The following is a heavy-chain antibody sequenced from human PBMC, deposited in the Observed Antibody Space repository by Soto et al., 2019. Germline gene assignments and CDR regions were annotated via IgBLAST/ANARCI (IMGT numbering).Heavy chain of an antibody. CDR3: AREVLGYCSSTSCSVRYYFDY. CDR1: GFTFSSYW. Sequence: PGGSLRLSCAASGFTFSSYWMSWVRQAPGKGLEWVANIKQDGGEKYYVDSVRGRFTISRDNAKNSLYLQMNSLRAEDTAVYYCAREVLGYCSSTSCSVRYYFDYWGQGTLVTVSS. V-gene: IGHV3-7*01. D-gene: IGHD2-2*01. J-gene: IGHJ4*02. CDR2: IKQDGGEK.